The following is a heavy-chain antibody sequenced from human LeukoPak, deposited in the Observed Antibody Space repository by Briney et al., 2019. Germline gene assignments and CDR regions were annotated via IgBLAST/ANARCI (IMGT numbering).Heavy chain of an antibody. CDR1: GGSFSGYY. CDR3: ARALIRLWSAQSYYFDY. CDR2: INHSGST. D-gene: IGHD5-18*01. V-gene: IGHV4-34*01. Sequence: SETLSLTCAVYGGSFSGYYWSWIRQPPGKGLEWIGEINHSGSTNYNPSLKSRVTISVDTSKNQFSLKLSSVTAADTAVYYCARALIRLWSAQSYYFDYWGQGTLVTVSS. J-gene: IGHJ4*02.